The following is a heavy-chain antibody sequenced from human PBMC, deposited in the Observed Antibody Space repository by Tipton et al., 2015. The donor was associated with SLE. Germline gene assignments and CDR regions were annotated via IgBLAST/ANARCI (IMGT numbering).Heavy chain of an antibody. V-gene: IGHV4-61*02. D-gene: IGHD7-27*01. CDR2: IYSSGTA. CDR3: ARNWGSFDY. CDR1: GGSISSGNYY. J-gene: IGHJ4*02. Sequence: LRLSCTVSGGSISSGNYYWIWVRQPAGKGLEWIRRIYSSGTANYNPSLKSRVTVTADTSKNQFSLKLTSVTAADTAVYYCARNWGSFDYWGQGTLVTVSS.